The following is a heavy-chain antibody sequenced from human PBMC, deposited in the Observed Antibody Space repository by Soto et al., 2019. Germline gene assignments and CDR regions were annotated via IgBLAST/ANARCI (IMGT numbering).Heavy chain of an antibody. Sequence: SETLSLTCTVSGASISSSDYYWSWIRQPPGKGLEWIGYRHYSGSTFYNPSLKSRVIISLDTSKNQFSLRLGSVAATDTAVYFCAREIRYCSNGVCSSSAMDVWGQGTTVT. J-gene: IGHJ6*02. CDR1: GASISSSDYY. D-gene: IGHD2-8*01. CDR3: AREIRYCSNGVCSSSAMDV. CDR2: RHYSGST. V-gene: IGHV4-30-4*01.